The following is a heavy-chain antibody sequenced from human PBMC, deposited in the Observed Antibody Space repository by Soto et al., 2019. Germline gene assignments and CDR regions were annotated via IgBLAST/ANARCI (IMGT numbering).Heavy chain of an antibody. CDR3: AKDQAPKIAVAGIYY. D-gene: IGHD6-19*01. Sequence: GGSLRLSCAASGFTFSSYGMHWVRQAPGKGLEWVAVISYDGSNKYYADSVKGRFTISRDNSKNTLYLQMNSLRAEDTAVYYCAKDQAPKIAVAGIYYWGQGTLVTVS. J-gene: IGHJ4*02. CDR1: GFTFSSYG. V-gene: IGHV3-30*18. CDR2: ISYDGSNK.